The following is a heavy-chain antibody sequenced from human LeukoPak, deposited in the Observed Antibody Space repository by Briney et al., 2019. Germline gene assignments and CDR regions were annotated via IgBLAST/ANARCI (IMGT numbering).Heavy chain of an antibody. CDR1: GFSFSSYG. J-gene: IGHJ6*02. D-gene: IGHD3-10*01. CDR2: IRHDGTET. V-gene: IGHV3-30*02. CDR3: AKANRDHLSHYYGVDV. Sequence: GGSLRLSCAASGFSFSSYGMHWLRQAPGKGPESVALIRHDGTETYHADSVKGRFTISRDDSKSTFYLQMNSLRPVDTAVYYCAKANRDHLSHYYGVDVWGPGTTV.